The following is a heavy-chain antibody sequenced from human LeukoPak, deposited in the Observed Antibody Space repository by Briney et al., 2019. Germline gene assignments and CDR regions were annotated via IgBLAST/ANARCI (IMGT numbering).Heavy chain of an antibody. J-gene: IGHJ4*02. CDR1: GYSISIAYY. CDR2: IFRGGST. V-gene: IGHV4-38-2*01. D-gene: IGHD3-3*01. CDR3: ARYNSRGSGSTQLEY. Sequence: SETLSLTCAVSGYSISIAYYWGWIRQPPGKGLEWIGRIFRGGSTSYNPSLMSRLTMSMDTSKNQFSLQLTSVTAADTAVYYCARYNSRGSGSTQLEYWGQGILVTISS.